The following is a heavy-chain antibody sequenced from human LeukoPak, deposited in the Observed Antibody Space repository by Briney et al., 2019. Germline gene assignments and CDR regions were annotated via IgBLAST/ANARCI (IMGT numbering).Heavy chain of an antibody. CDR3: ARASGYCSGGSCSASGDAFDI. Sequence: SETLSLTCTVSGGSISSGGYYWSWIRQHPGKGPEWIGYIYYSGSTYYNPSLKSRVTISVDTSKNQFSLKLSSVTAADTAVYYCARASGYCSGGSCSASGDAFDIWGQGTMVTVSS. J-gene: IGHJ3*02. V-gene: IGHV4-31*03. CDR2: IYYSGST. D-gene: IGHD2-15*01. CDR1: GGSISSGGYY.